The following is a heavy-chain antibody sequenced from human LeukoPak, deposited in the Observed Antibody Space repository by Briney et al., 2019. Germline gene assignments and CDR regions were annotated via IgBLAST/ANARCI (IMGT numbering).Heavy chain of an antibody. Sequence: PSETLSLTCTVSGYSISSGYYWGWIRQPPGKGLEWIGSIYHSGSTYYNPSLKSRVTISVDTSKNQFSLKLSSVTAADTAVYYCARVTTVTTSFHFDYWGQGTLVTVSS. CDR1: GYSISSGYY. V-gene: IGHV4-38-2*02. D-gene: IGHD4-17*01. CDR2: IYHSGST. J-gene: IGHJ4*02. CDR3: ARVTTVTTSFHFDY.